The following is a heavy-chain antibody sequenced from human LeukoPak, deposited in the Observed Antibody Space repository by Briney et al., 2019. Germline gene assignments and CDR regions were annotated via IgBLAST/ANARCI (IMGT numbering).Heavy chain of an antibody. Sequence: SETLSLTCTVSGGPISSYYWSWIRQPPGKGLEWIGYIYYSGSTNYNPSLKSRVTISVDTSKNQFSLKLSSVTAADTAVYYCARGVKQWLPFDYWGQGTLVTVSS. D-gene: IGHD6-19*01. CDR3: ARGVKQWLPFDY. V-gene: IGHV4-59*01. J-gene: IGHJ4*02. CDR1: GGPISSYY. CDR2: IYYSGST.